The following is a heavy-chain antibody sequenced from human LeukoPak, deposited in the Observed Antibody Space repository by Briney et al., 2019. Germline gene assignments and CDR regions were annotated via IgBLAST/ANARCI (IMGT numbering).Heavy chain of an antibody. CDR3: ASLYSSSSRVDH. CDR2: IYTSGST. CDR1: GGSISSYY. Sequence: SETLSLTCTVSGGSISSYYWSWIRQPAGKGLEWIGRIYTSGSTNYNPSLKSRVTISVDKSKNQFSLKLSSVTAADTAVYYCASLYSSSSRVDHWGQGTLVTVSS. J-gene: IGHJ4*02. D-gene: IGHD6-6*01. V-gene: IGHV4-4*07.